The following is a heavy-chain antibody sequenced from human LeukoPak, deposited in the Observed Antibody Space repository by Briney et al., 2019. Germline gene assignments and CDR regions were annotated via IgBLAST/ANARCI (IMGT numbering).Heavy chain of an antibody. CDR1: GGSISSYY. Sequence: SETQSLTCTVSGGSISSYYWSWIRQPPGKGLEWIGYIYYSGSTNYNPSLKSRVTISVDTSKNQFSLKLSSVTAADTAVYYCARRLIRDSSGGGHFDYWGQGTLVTVSS. D-gene: IGHD3-22*01. CDR2: IYYSGST. J-gene: IGHJ4*02. CDR3: ARRLIRDSSGGGHFDY. V-gene: IGHV4-59*08.